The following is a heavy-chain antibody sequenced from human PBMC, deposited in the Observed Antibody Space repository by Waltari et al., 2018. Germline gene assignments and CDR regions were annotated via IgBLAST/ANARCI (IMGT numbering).Heavy chain of an antibody. Sequence: QVRLVESGGGVVQPGRSLRLSCAASGFTFGSYDMHWVRQSPGKGLEWVAVISYDGSEKYYADSVKGRFTISRDNSKNTLYVHMNSLIPDDTAIYYCARVFLSYSFDFWGQGTLVSVSS. CDR2: ISYDGSEK. V-gene: IGHV3-30*16. CDR3: ARVFLSYSFDF. J-gene: IGHJ4*02. CDR1: GFTFGSYD.